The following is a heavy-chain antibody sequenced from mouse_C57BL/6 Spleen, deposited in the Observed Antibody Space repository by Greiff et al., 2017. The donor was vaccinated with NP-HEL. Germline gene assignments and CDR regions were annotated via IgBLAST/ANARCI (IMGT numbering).Heavy chain of an antibody. J-gene: IGHJ1*03. CDR3: AREELGHWYFDV. CDR2: IYPRSGNT. V-gene: IGHV1-81*01. D-gene: IGHD4-1*01. CDR1: GYTFTSYG. Sequence: VQLVESGAELARPGASVKLSCKASGYTFTSYGISWVKQRTGQGLEWIGEIYPRSGNTYYNEKFKGKATLTADKSSSTAYMELRSLTSEDSAVYFCAREELGHWYFDVWGTGTTVTVSS.